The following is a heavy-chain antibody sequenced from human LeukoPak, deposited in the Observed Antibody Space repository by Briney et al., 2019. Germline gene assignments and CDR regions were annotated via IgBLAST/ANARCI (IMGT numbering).Heavy chain of an antibody. J-gene: IGHJ4*02. CDR3: ARVKGQSLDY. V-gene: IGHV3-33*01. CDR1: GFTFSSFG. CDR2: IWYDGSKQ. Sequence: GGSLRLSCAASGFTFSSFGMHWVRQAPGEGLEWVTVIWYDGSKQYYADSVKGRFTISRDNSKNTVSLQMNSLKAEDTAVYYCARVKGQSLDYWGQGTLVTVSS.